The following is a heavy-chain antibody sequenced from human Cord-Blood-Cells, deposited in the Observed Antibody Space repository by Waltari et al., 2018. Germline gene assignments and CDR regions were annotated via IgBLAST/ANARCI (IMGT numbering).Heavy chain of an antibody. J-gene: IGHJ4*02. CDR3: ARAHFNWVFDY. V-gene: IGHV3-21*01. D-gene: IGHD1-1*01. Sequence: EVQLVESGGGLVKPGGSLRLSCAASGFTFSSYSMNWVRQAPGKGLGWVSSISSSSSYIYYADSGKGRFTISRDNAKNSLYLQMNSLRAEDTAVYYCARAHFNWVFDYWGQGTLVTVSS. CDR1: GFTFSSYS. CDR2: ISSSSSYI.